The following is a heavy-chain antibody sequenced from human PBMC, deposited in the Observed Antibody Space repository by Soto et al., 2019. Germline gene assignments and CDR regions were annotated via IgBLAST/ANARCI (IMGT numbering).Heavy chain of an antibody. Sequence: PSETLSLTCAVYGGTFSGYYWSWIRQSPGKGLEWIGEINHSGSTNQNPSLKSRVTISVDTSKNQFSLKLKSVTAADTAVYYCARGITMILERQGDAPENYYFDSWGQGTLVTVSS. V-gene: IGHV4-34*01. CDR3: ARGITMILERQGDAPENYYFDS. J-gene: IGHJ4*02. D-gene: IGHD3-22*01. CDR2: INHSGST. CDR1: GGTFSGYY.